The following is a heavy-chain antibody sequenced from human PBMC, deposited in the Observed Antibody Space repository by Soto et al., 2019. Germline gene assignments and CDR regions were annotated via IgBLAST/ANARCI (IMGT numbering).Heavy chain of an antibody. CDR1: GYSISSGYY. Sequence: SETLSLTCTVSGYSISSGYYWTWIRQPPGKGLEWIGSMYHSGSTFYNPSLRSRVTISLDTSKNQFSLKLSSVTASDTAVYYCARDTSGYYWFDPWGPGTLVTVSS. D-gene: IGHD5-12*01. V-gene: IGHV4-38-2*02. CDR3: ARDTSGYYWFDP. J-gene: IGHJ5*02. CDR2: MYHSGST.